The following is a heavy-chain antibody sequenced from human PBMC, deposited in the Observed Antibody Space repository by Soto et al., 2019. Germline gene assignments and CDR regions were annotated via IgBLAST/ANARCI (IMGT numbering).Heavy chain of an antibody. Sequence: QVQLVESGGGLVKPGGSLRLSCAASGFTFSDYYMSWIRQAPGKGLEWVSYISSSGSTIYYADSVKGRFTISRDNAKNSLYLQMNSVRAEDTAVYYCTRGMNRYSYGTHRKQIYYYGMDVWAKGPRSPSP. V-gene: IGHV3-11*01. CDR2: ISSSGSTI. J-gene: IGHJ6*02. CDR3: TRGMNRYSYGTHRKQIYYYGMDV. D-gene: IGHD5-18*01. CDR1: GFTFSDYY.